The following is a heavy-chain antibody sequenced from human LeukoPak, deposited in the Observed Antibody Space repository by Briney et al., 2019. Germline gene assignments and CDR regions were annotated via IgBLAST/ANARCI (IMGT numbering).Heavy chain of an antibody. D-gene: IGHD6-19*01. Sequence: SETLSLTCAVYGGSFSGYYWSWIRQPPGKGLEWSGEINHSGSTNYNPSLKSRVTISVDTSKNQFSLRLTSVTAADTAVYYCARGRGHSSGRNWFDPWGQGTLVTVSS. CDR2: INHSGST. CDR1: GGSFSGYY. V-gene: IGHV4-34*01. J-gene: IGHJ5*02. CDR3: ARGRGHSSGRNWFDP.